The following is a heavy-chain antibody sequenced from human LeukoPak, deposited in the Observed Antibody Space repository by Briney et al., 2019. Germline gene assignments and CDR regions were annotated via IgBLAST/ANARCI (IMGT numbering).Heavy chain of an antibody. Sequence: GGSLRLSCAASGFSFISSAMSWVRQPPGKGLEWVSAISSSGATTYYADPVKGRFTISRDNSKNTLYLQMNSLRAEDTAVYYCAKGTMDGGQYYYDSSGGQGTLVTVSS. CDR2: ISSSGATT. CDR1: GFSFISSA. V-gene: IGHV3-23*01. D-gene: IGHD3-22*01. J-gene: IGHJ4*02. CDR3: AKGTMDGGQYYYDSS.